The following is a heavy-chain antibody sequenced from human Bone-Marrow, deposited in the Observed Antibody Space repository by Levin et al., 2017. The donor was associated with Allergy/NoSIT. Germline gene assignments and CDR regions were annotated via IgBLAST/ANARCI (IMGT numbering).Heavy chain of an antibody. CDR3: ASARLYPDHFAR. J-gene: IGHJ5*02. D-gene: IGHD1-14*01. Sequence: AGGSLRLSCAASGFSVEDHYMTWVRQPPGKGLEWVAVIYSGGSTYYGDSVKGRFSISRDISKSMVYLQMNSLRVEDTALYYCASARLYPDHFARWGQGTLVTVSS. CDR1: GFSVEDHY. V-gene: IGHV3-66*01. CDR2: IYSGGST.